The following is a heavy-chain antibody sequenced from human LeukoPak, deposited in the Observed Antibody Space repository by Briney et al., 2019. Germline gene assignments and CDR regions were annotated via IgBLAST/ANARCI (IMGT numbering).Heavy chain of an antibody. Sequence: AGGSLRLSCAASGFTFSSYGMSWVRQAPGKGLEWVSAISGSGGSTYYADSVKGRFTISRDNSKNTLYLQMNSLRAEDTAVYYCAKDLVSSSGWRTGIYYFDYWGQGTLVTVSS. V-gene: IGHV3-23*01. J-gene: IGHJ4*02. CDR2: ISGSGGST. CDR1: GFTFSSYG. D-gene: IGHD6-19*01. CDR3: AKDLVSSSGWRTGIYYFDY.